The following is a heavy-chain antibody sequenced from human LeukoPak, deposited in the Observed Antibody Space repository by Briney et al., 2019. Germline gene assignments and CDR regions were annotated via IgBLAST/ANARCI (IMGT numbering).Heavy chain of an antibody. J-gene: IGHJ3*02. Sequence: GGSLRLSCAASGFTFDDYAMHWVRQVPGKGPEWVSLISGDGSRTNYADSVKGRFTISRDNSKNSLYLEMNSLRTDDTALYYCATDIRYCSSASCYDAFDIWGQGTMVTVSS. CDR1: GFTFDDYA. D-gene: IGHD2-2*01. CDR2: ISGDGSRT. V-gene: IGHV3-43*02. CDR3: ATDIRYCSSASCYDAFDI.